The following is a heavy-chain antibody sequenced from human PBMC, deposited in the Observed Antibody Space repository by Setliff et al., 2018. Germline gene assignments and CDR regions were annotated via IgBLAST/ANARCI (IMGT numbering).Heavy chain of an antibody. D-gene: IGHD3-3*01. Sequence: PGGSLRLSCAASGFTFSTYSMNWVRQAPGKGLEWVSYISSSSSSIYYANSVEGRFTISRDNAKDSLYLQMNSLRAEDTAVYYCARDKLQFLEWPQYFQHWGQGILVTVSS. CDR1: GFTFSTYS. CDR3: ARDKLQFLEWPQYFQH. J-gene: IGHJ1*01. CDR2: ISSSSSSI. V-gene: IGHV3-48*01.